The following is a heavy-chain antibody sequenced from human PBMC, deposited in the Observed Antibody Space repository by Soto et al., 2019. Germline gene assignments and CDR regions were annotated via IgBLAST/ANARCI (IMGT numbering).Heavy chain of an antibody. D-gene: IGHD6-19*01. Sequence: EVQLVESGGGLVQPGGSLRLSCAASGFTFNNYWMTWVSQTPGRGLEGVAKISQDGSERHYVDSVKGRFTISRDNAKNSLFLQMNNLRAEDTAIYYCARVSSVAVRDYWGQGTLVTVSS. J-gene: IGHJ4*02. CDR3: ARVSSVAVRDY. CDR1: GFTFNNYW. CDR2: ISQDGSER. V-gene: IGHV3-7*04.